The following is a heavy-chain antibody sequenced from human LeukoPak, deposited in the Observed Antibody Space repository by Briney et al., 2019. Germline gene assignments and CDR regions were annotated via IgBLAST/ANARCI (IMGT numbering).Heavy chain of an antibody. CDR3: ARGGTNTRYFDY. CDR1: EVTFSSYS. D-gene: IGHD1-7*01. CDR2: ISYNSGSI. Sequence: GGSLRLSCAASEVTFSSYSMNWVRQAPGKGLEWVSSISYNSGSIFYADSVRGRFTISRDNAKNSLFLQMSSLRAEDTAAYYCARGGTNTRYFDYWGQGCLVTVSS. V-gene: IGHV3-21*01. J-gene: IGHJ4*02.